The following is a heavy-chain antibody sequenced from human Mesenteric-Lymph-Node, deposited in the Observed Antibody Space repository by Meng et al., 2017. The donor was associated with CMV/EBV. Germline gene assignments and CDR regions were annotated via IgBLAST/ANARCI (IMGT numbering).Heavy chain of an antibody. J-gene: IGHJ4*02. CDR3: ARGSSYDILTGYFDY. V-gene: IGHV4-34*01. Sequence: QVQVRHWGGVSYKHSEDLTVTWTVHGGSFNGHYWNWIVHSPGKGLESIGEINQSGGTTYNPSFTSRIIITVDTSTNQISLNMSSVTAADTAVYYCARGSSYDILTGYFDYWGQGALVTVSS. CDR1: GGSFNGHY. CDR2: INQSGGT. D-gene: IGHD3-9*01.